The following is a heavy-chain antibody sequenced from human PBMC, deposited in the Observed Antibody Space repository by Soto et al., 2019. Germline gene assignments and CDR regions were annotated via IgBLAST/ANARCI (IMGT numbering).Heavy chain of an antibody. Sequence: QVQLVESGGGVVQPGGSLRLSCVASGFDFGSYGMQWVRRAPGKGLEWMAVIWYDGSTAYYADSVKGRFTISRDNSKNTLFLHLNSLTAEDTAVYFCARAGVRGSFVPVFYGLDVWGNGTTVTVSS. CDR1: GFDFGSYG. J-gene: IGHJ6*04. CDR3: ARAGVRGSFVPVFYGLDV. D-gene: IGHD3-10*01. V-gene: IGHV3-33*01. CDR2: IWYDGSTA.